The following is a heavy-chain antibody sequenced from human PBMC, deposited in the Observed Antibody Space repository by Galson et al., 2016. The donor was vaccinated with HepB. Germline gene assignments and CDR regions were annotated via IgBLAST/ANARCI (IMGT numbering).Heavy chain of an antibody. J-gene: IGHJ5*02. D-gene: IGHD1-26*01. CDR3: TTDRGTLGAAGWFDP. V-gene: IGHV3-15*01. CDR2: IKSKTHGGTT. CDR1: GFTFSNVW. Sequence: LRLSCAASGFTFSNVWMSWVRQAPGKGLEWVGRIKSKTHGGTTDYAAPVKGRFTISRDDSKNTLYLQMNSLKTEDTAVYYCTTDRGTLGAAGWFDPWGQGTLVTVSS.